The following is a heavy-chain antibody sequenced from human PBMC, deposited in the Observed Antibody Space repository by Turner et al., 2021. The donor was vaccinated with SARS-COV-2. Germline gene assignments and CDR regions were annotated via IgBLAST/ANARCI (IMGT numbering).Heavy chain of an antibody. CDR1: GASSRSFY. D-gene: IGHD6-13*01. V-gene: IGHV4-4*07. CDR2: VYAGATS. CDR3: AREASGSSSWYSRLDR. Sequence: QVLLQESGPRMVQLSEALSRTCSVSGASSRSFYWNWFRQPAGEGLEWIGRVYAGATSNDNPALKSRVTMSIDTSKNQVSLQLTSVTAADTAVYFCAREASGSSSWYSRLDRWGQGILVTVSS. J-gene: IGHJ5*02.